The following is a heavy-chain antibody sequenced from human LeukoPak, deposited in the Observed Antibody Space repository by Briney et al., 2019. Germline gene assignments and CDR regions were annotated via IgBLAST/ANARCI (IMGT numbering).Heavy chain of an antibody. CDR2: INPSGGST. CDR3: ARAYSSSWDDRGPWSDP. Sequence: ASVKVSCKASGYTFTSYYMHWVRQAPGQGLEWMGIINPSGGSTSYAQKFQGRVTMTRDTSTSTVYMELSSLRSEDTAVYYCARAYSSSWDDRGPWSDPWGQGTLVTVSS. D-gene: IGHD6-13*01. V-gene: IGHV1-46*01. CDR1: GYTFTSYY. J-gene: IGHJ5*02.